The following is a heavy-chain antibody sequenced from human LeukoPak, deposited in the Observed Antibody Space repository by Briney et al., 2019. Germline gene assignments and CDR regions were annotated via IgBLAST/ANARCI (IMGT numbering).Heavy chain of an antibody. CDR3: ARVALHIVVVPAASDV. J-gene: IGHJ6*02. V-gene: IGHV3-30*04. Sequence: GGSLRLSCAASGFTFSSYAMHRVRQAPGKGLEWVAVISYDGSNKYYADSVKGRFTISRDNSKNTLYLQMNSLRAEDTAVYYCARVALHIVVVPAASDVWGQGTTVTVSS. CDR1: GFTFSSYA. D-gene: IGHD2-2*01. CDR2: ISYDGSNK.